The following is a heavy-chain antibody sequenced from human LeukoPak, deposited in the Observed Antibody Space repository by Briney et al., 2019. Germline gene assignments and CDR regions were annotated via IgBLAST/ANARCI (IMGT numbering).Heavy chain of an antibody. J-gene: IGHJ4*02. Sequence: PGGSLRLSCAASGFTFDDYGMSWVRQAPGKGLEWVSGINWNGGSTGYADSVKGRFTISRDNAKNSLYLQMNSLRAEDTALYHCAKDFSSSQGYWGQGTLVSVSS. CDR1: GFTFDDYG. D-gene: IGHD6-6*01. CDR2: INWNGGST. V-gene: IGHV3-20*01. CDR3: AKDFSSSQGY.